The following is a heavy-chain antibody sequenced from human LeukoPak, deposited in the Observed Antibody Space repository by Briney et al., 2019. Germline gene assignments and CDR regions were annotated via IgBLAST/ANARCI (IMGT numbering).Heavy chain of an antibody. V-gene: IGHV3-74*01. J-gene: IGHJ3*02. Sequence: PGGSLRLSCAASGCTFTKFWMHWVRQAPGRGLVWVSRVKDDGISTLYADSVKGRFTISRDNAKNTLYLQMNSLRADDTALYYCATGPYAAFEMWGQGTMVTVSS. CDR1: GCTFTKFW. CDR2: VKDDGIST. CDR3: ATGPYAAFEM. D-gene: IGHD2-2*01.